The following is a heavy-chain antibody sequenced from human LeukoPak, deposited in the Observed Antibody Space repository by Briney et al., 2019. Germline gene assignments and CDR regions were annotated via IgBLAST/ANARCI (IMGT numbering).Heavy chain of an antibody. V-gene: IGHV4-59*01. D-gene: IGHD3-10*01. CDR3: ARDRKITMVRGAEPYYFDY. Sequence: SETLSLTCTVSGGSISSYYWSWIRQPPGKGLEWIGYIYHSGSTNSNPSLKSRVTISLDTSKNQFSLKLSSVTAADTAVYYCARDRKITMVRGAEPYYFDYWGQGTLVTVSS. CDR1: GGSISSYY. J-gene: IGHJ4*02. CDR2: IYHSGST.